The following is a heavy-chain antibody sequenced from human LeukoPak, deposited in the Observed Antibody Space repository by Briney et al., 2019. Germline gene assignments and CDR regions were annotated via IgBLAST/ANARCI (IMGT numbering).Heavy chain of an antibody. J-gene: IGHJ4*02. Sequence: ASVKVSCKASGYTFTSYGISWVRQAPGQGLEWMGWISAYNGNTNYAQKLQGRVTMTTDTSTSTAYMELRSLRADDTAVYYCARFGADKKYCGGDCYTDYWGQGTLVTVSS. D-gene: IGHD2-21*02. V-gene: IGHV1-18*01. CDR3: ARFGADKKYCGGDCYTDY. CDR2: ISAYNGNT. CDR1: GYTFTSYG.